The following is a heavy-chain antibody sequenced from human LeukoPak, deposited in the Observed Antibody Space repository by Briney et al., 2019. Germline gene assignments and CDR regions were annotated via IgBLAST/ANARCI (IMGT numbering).Heavy chain of an antibody. D-gene: IGHD2-2*01. CDR2: IYNSGST. CDR1: GGSIPSYY. CDR3: ARQPLNCSSASCHAFDI. Sequence: PSETLSLTCTVSGGSIPSYYWTWIRQPPGKGLEWIGYIYNSGSTNYNPSLKSRVTISIDTSKNQFSLKLSSVTAADTAVYYCARQPLNCSSASCHAFDIWGQGTMVTVSS. V-gene: IGHV4-59*08. J-gene: IGHJ3*02.